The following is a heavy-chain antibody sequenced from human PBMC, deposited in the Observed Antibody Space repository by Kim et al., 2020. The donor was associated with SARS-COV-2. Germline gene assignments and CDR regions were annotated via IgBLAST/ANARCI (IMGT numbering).Heavy chain of an antibody. D-gene: IGHD4-17*01. Sequence: SETLSLTCTVSGGSISSGGYYWSWIRQHPGKGLEWIGYIYYSGSTYYNPSLKSRVTISVDTSKNQFSLKLSSVTAADTAVYYCARDHGEPDRHYYGMDVWGQGTTVTVSS. V-gene: IGHV4-31*03. CDR2: IYYSGST. CDR3: ARDHGEPDRHYYGMDV. CDR1: GGSISSGGYY. J-gene: IGHJ6*02.